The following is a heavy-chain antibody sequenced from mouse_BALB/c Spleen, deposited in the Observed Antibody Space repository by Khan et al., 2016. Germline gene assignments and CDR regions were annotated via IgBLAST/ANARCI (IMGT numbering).Heavy chain of an antibody. Sequence: VQLQESGPGLVKPSQSLSLTCTVTGYSITSDYAWNWIRQFPGNKLEWMGYISYSGSTSYNPSLKSRISITRDTTKNQFFLQLNSVTTEDTATYYCARNGNGYERTWFAYWGQGTLVTVSA. CDR1: GYSITSDYA. V-gene: IGHV3-2*02. D-gene: IGHD2-2*01. J-gene: IGHJ3*01. CDR2: ISYSGST. CDR3: ARNGNGYERTWFAY.